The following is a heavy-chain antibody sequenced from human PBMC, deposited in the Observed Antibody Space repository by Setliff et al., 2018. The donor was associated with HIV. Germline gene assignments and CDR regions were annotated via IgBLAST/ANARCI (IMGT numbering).Heavy chain of an antibody. CDR2: IHYSGST. D-gene: IGHD3-22*01. J-gene: IGHJ4*02. Sequence: SETLSLTCTVSGGSFSSSSYYWGWIRKPPGKGLEWIGNIHYSGSTYYNPSLKSRVTISKDTSKNQFSLHLSSVTAADTAVYYCARDTYDSRGYFFGYWGQGTLVTVSS. CDR1: GGSFSSSSYY. CDR3: ARDTYDSRGYFFGY. V-gene: IGHV4-39*07.